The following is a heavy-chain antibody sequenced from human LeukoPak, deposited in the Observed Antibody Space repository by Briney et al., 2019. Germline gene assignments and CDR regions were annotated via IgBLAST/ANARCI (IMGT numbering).Heavy chain of an antibody. V-gene: IGHV4-39*07. J-gene: IGHJ4*02. Sequence: PSETLSLTCTVSGGSISSSSYYWGWIRQPPGKGLEWIGSIYYSGSTYYNPSLRSRVTMSVDTSKNQFSLKLNSVTAADTAVYYCARVTPTANYRRPSGLNYWGQGTLVTVSS. CDR2: IYYSGST. CDR1: GGSISSSSYY. D-gene: IGHD3-22*01. CDR3: ARVTPTANYRRPSGLNY.